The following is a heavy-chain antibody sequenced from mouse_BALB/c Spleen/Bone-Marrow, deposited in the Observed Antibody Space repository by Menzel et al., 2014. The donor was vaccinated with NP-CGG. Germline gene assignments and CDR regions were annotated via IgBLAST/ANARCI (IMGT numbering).Heavy chain of an antibody. V-gene: IGHV1S81*02. CDR3: APYYYGSSYGFYWYFDV. D-gene: IGHD1-1*01. CDR2: INPSNGRT. CDR1: GYTFTYYW. J-gene: IGHJ1*01. Sequence: QVQLKQSGAELVKPGASVKLSCKASGYTFTYYWMYWVKQRPGQGLEWIGDINPSNGRTNYNENFETKATLTVDKSSSTAYMQLSSLTSEDSAVYYCAPYYYGSSYGFYWYFDVWGAGTTVTVSS.